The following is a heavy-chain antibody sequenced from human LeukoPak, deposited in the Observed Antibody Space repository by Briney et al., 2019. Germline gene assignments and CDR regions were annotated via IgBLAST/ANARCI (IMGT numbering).Heavy chain of an antibody. CDR1: GFTFSSYG. D-gene: IGHD3-10*01. CDR2: ISYDGSNK. Sequence: PGGSLRLSCAASGFTFSSYGMHWVRQAPGKGLEWVAVISYDGSNKYYADSVKGRFTISRDNSKNTLYLQMNSLRAEDTAVYYCAKGLRYYYGSGSFTNYYYYMDVWGKGTTVTVSS. J-gene: IGHJ6*03. CDR3: AKGLRYYYGSGSFTNYYYYMDV. V-gene: IGHV3-30*18.